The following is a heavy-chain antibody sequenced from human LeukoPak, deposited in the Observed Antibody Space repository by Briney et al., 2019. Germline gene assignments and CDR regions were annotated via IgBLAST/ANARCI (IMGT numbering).Heavy chain of an antibody. CDR3: ARVHPHYDLFHAFDH. D-gene: IGHD3/OR15-3a*01. Sequence: ASVKVSCKASGYTFTSYGISWVRQAPGQGLEWMGGVSSYNGNTDFAQKFQGRVSMTTEISTTTVYMELRGLRSDDTAVYYCARVHPHYDLFHAFDHWGQGTLVTVSS. CDR2: VSSYNGNT. J-gene: IGHJ4*02. V-gene: IGHV1-18*01. CDR1: GYTFTSYG.